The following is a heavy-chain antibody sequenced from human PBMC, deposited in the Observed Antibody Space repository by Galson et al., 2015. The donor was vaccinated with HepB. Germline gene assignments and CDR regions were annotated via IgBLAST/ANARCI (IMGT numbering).Heavy chain of an antibody. CDR2: ISGSGGST. CDR3: AKFPTVVNREFLYYYYMDV. V-gene: IGHV3-23*01. CDR1: GFTFSSYA. Sequence: SLRLSCAASGFTFSSYAMSWVRQAPGKGLEWVSAISGSGGSTYYADSVKGRFTISRDNSKNTLYLQMNSLRAEDTAVYYCAKFPTVVNREFLYYYYMDVWGKGTTVTVSS. D-gene: IGHD4-23*01. J-gene: IGHJ6*03.